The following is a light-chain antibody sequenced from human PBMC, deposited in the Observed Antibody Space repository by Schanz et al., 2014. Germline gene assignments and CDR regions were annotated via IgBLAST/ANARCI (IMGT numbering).Light chain of an antibody. J-gene: IGLJ3*02. Sequence: QSVLTQPPSASGIPGQRVTISCSGSSSNIGSSYVYWYRHLPGTAPELLIYRNTQRPSGVPDRFSGSKSGTSGSLAISGLQAEDEADYYCSSYTGSSTQVFGGGTKLTVL. CDR3: SSYTGSSTQV. CDR1: SSNIGSSY. CDR2: RNT. V-gene: IGLV1-47*01.